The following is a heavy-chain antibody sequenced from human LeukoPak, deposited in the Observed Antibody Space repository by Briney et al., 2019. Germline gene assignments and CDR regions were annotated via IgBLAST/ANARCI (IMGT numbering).Heavy chain of an antibody. D-gene: IGHD3-22*01. J-gene: IGHJ4*02. CDR1: GFTFSYYG. Sequence: GGSLRLSCAASGFTFSYYGMSRVRQAPGKGLEWVSYISSSSSTIYYADSVKGRFTISRDNAKNSLYLQMNSLRAEDTAVYYCARDSYYYDSSGYYYVKWFDYWGQGTLVTVSS. CDR2: ISSSSSTI. CDR3: ARDSYYYDSSGYYYVKWFDY. V-gene: IGHV3-48*01.